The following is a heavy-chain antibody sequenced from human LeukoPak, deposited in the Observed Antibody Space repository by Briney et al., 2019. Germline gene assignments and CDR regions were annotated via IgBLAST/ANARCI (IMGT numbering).Heavy chain of an antibody. CDR2: VNPDSGDI. J-gene: IGHJ3*01. V-gene: IGHV1-2*06. CDR1: GYTFTDNY. D-gene: IGHD3-22*01. CDR3: ARAQNYHDRSGYSDDTFDV. Sequence: ASVKVSCKASGYTFTDNYIHWVRQAPGQGLEWMGRVNPDSGDIKYAQKFQGRVTMTRDTSINTAFVELRRLRSDDTATYYCARAQNYHDRSGYSDDTFDVWGHEPMITVSS.